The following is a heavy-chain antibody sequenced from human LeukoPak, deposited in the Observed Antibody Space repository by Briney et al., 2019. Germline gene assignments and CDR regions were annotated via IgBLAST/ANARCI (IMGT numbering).Heavy chain of an antibody. CDR3: ARDLLGYIAAGY. CDR2: ISAYNGNT. D-gene: IGHD6-6*01. J-gene: IGHJ4*02. V-gene: IGHV1-18*01. Sequence: ASVKVSCKASGYTFTSYGIGWVRQAPGQGLEWMGWISAYNGNTNYAQKLQGRVTMTTDTSTSTAYMELRSLRSDDTAVYYCARDLLGYIAAGYWGQGTLVTVSS. CDR1: GYTFTSYG.